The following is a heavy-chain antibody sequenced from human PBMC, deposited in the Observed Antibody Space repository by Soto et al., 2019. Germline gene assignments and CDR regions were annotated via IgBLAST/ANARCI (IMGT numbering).Heavy chain of an antibody. J-gene: IGHJ4*02. Sequence: PGGSQRPYFAASGFTVRSNSLSWFPQTPAKGLEWVSVMYSGRSTYYADSVKGRCTISRDSSQNTVCLQMNTLRAEDTAVYYCARVILTGYYYYFDYWGQGTLVTVSS. V-gene: IGHV3-53*01. CDR3: ARVILTGYYYYFDY. CDR1: GFTVRSNS. D-gene: IGHD3-9*01. CDR2: MYSGRST.